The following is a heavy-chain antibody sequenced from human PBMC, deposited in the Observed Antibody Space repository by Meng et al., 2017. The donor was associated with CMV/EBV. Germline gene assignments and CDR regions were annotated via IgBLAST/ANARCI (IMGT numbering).Heavy chain of an antibody. D-gene: IGHD6-6*01. CDR3: ARARVWGGQLTTVYGGALDY. Sequence: SVKVSCKASGGTFSSYAISWVRQAPGQGLEWMGGIIPIFGTANYAQKFQGRVTITTDESTSTVYMELSSLRSEDTAVYYCARARVWGGQLTTVYGGALDYWGQGTLVTVSS. CDR2: IIPIFGTA. J-gene: IGHJ4*02. CDR1: GGTFSSYA. V-gene: IGHV1-69*05.